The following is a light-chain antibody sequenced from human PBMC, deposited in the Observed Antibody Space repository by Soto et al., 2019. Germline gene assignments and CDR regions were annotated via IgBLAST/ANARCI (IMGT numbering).Light chain of an antibody. J-gene: IGLJ1*01. CDR2: EVS. CDR3: CSYAGSSTSYV. Sequence: QSVLTQPASVSGSPGQSITISCTGTSSDVDNYKLVSWYQQHPGKAPKVMIYEVSKRPSGISNRFSGSKSGNTAFLTISGLQAEDEADYYCCSYAGSSTSYVFGTGTKLTVL. V-gene: IGLV2-23*02. CDR1: SSDVDNYKL.